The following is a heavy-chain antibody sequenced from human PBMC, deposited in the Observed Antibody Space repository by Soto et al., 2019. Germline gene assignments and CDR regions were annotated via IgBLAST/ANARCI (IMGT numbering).Heavy chain of an antibody. Sequence: EVQLVESGGGLVQPGGSLRLSCAASGFTFSTYWMTWVRQAPGKGLEWVANINLDGSEKYYVDSVKGRFSISRDNVKNSLYLQLTGLRAEDTALYYCARARIDLWGRGTLVTVSS. J-gene: IGHJ2*01. CDR2: INLDGSEK. V-gene: IGHV3-7*01. CDR1: GFTFSTYW. CDR3: ARARIDL.